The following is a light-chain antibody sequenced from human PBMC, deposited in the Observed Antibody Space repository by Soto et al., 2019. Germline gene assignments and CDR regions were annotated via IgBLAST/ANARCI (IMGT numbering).Light chain of an antibody. CDR1: QSVGTY. CDR2: DAS. CDR3: QQRNDWPPYT. Sequence: EIVLTQSPATLSLSPGERATLSCRASQSVGTYVARYQQKPGQAPRLLISDASNRATGIPARFSGSGSGTDFTLTISSLEPEDFAVYYCQQRNDWPPYTFGQGTKLEIK. J-gene: IGKJ2*01. V-gene: IGKV3-11*01.